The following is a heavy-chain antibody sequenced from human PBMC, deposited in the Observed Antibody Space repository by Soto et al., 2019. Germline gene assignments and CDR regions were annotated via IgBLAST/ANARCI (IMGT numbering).Heavy chain of an antibody. Sequence: EVQLVESGGGLVQPGGCLRLSCAASGFTFSNYWMSWVRQAPGKGLEWVASIKQDESEKYYVDSVKGRFTISRDNAKTSLFLHLNSLRADDRAVYYCARARQWRHSDYWGRGTLVTVSS. CDR2: IKQDESEK. D-gene: IGHD6-19*01. J-gene: IGHJ4*02. CDR1: GFTFSNYW. V-gene: IGHV3-7*03. CDR3: ARARQWRHSDY.